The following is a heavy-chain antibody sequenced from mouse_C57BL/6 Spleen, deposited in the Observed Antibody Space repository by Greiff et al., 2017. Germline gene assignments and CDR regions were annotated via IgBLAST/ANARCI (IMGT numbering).Heavy chain of an antibody. J-gene: IGHJ1*03. CDR1: VYTFTSYW. D-gene: IGHD1-1*01. V-gene: IGHV1-53*01. CDR2: INPSNGGT. Sequence: QVQLQQPGTELVKPGASVKLSCKASVYTFTSYWMHWVKQRPGQGLEWIGNINPSNGGTNYNEKFKSKATLTVDKSSSTAYMQLSSLTSEESAVYYCARSRITTVVATPNWYFDVWGTGTTVTVSS. CDR3: ARSRITTVVATPNWYFDV.